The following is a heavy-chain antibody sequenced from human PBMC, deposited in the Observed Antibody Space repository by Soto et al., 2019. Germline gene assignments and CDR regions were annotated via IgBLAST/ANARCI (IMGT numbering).Heavy chain of an antibody. CDR2: IWYDGSNK. J-gene: IGHJ6*02. V-gene: IGHV3-33*01. D-gene: IGHD2-8*01. Sequence: GGSLRLSCAASGFTFSSYGMHWFRQAPGKGLEWVAVIWYDGSNKYYADSVKGRFTISRDNSKNTLYLQMNSLRAGDTAVYYCARDLCTNGVCYSYYYGMDVWGQGTTVTVS. CDR3: ARDLCTNGVCYSYYYGMDV. CDR1: GFTFSSYG.